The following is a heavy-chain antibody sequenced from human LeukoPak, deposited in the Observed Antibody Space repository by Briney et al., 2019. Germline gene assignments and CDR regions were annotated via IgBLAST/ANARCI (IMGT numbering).Heavy chain of an antibody. D-gene: IGHD6-19*01. CDR3: ANNGGVAVAGSFDN. Sequence: GGSLRLSCAASGFTFDSHAMTWVRQAPGKGLEWVSTVSAGGAGTYFADSVKGRFTISRDNSKNTLYLQMNYLRAEDTAVYYCANNGGVAVAGSFDNGGQGTGVMVSA. V-gene: IGHV3-23*01. J-gene: IGHJ4*02. CDR1: GFTFDSHA. CDR2: VSAGGAGT.